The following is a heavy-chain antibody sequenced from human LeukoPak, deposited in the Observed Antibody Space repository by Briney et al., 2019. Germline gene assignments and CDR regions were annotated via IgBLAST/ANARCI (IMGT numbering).Heavy chain of an antibody. CDR1: GFTFSSYA. D-gene: IGHD1-14*01. CDR2: ISGSGGST. Sequence: GGSLRLSCAASGFTFSSYAMSWVRQAPGKGLEWVSAISGSGGSTYYADSVKGRFTISRDNSKNTLYLQMNSLRAEDTAVYYCATGGDMPSQALDVWGQGTTVTVSS. CDR3: ATGGDMPSQALDV. J-gene: IGHJ6*02. V-gene: IGHV3-23*01.